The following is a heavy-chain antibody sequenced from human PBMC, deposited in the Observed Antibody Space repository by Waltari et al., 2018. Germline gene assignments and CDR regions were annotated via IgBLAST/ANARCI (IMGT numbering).Heavy chain of an antibody. CDR2: IKSKTDGGTT. CDR3: TTLGYRSGWSFDY. V-gene: IGHV3-15*07. CDR1: GFTFINAW. D-gene: IGHD6-19*01. J-gene: IGHJ4*02. Sequence: EVQLVESGGGLVKPGGSLRLSCAASGFTFINAWMNWVRQAPGKGMEWVGRIKSKTDGGTTDYAAPVKGRFTISRDDSKNTLYLQMNSLKTDDTAVYYCTTLGYRSGWSFDYWGQGTLVTVSS.